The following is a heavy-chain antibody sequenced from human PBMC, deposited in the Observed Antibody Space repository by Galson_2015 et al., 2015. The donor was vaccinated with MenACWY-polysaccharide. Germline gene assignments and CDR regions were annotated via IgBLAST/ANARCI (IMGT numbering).Heavy chain of an antibody. D-gene: IGHD3-10*01. CDR3: ASEEIRGGSFGWFDP. Sequence: SLTCTVSGGSVSSGTYYWSWLRQPPGKGLEWIGYIHYSGRTNYNPSLKSRVTVSLDTSKNQFSLKLSSVTAADTAFYYCASEEIRGGSFGWFDPWGQGTLVTVSS. V-gene: IGHV4-61*01. CDR2: IHYSGRT. J-gene: IGHJ5*02. CDR1: GGSVSSGTYY.